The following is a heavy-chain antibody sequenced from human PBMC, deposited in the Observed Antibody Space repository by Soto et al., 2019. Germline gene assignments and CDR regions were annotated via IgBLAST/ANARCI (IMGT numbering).Heavy chain of an antibody. CDR1: GFSLSTSGMC. CDR2: IDWDDDK. D-gene: IGHD6-13*01. V-gene: IGHV2-70*11. Sequence: SGPTLVNPTQTLTLTCTFSGFSLSTSGMCVSWIRQPPGKALEWLARIDWDDDKYYSTSLKTRRTISKDTSKNQVVLTMTNMDPVDTATYYCARRRIAAAGTRHYGMDVWGQGTTVTVSS. J-gene: IGHJ6*02. CDR3: ARRRIAAAGTRHYGMDV.